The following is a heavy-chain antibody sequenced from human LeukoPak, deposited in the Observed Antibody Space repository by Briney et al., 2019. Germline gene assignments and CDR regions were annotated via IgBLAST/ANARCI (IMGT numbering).Heavy chain of an antibody. Sequence: SETLSLTCAVYGGSFSGYYWSWIRQPPGKGLEWIGEINHSGSTNYNPSLKSRVTISVDTSKNQFSLKLSPVTAADTTVYYCARGATVALDYWGQGTLVTVSS. CDR1: GGSFSGYY. V-gene: IGHV4-34*01. D-gene: IGHD4-23*01. CDR3: ARGATVALDY. J-gene: IGHJ4*02. CDR2: INHSGST.